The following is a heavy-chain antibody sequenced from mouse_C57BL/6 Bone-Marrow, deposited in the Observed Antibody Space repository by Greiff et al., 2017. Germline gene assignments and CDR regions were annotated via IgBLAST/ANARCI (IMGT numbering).Heavy chain of an antibody. CDR3: AINYGSSRFAY. J-gene: IGHJ3*01. V-gene: IGHV1-18*01. CDR1: GYTFTDYN. CDR2: INPNNGVT. Sequence: EVQLQQSGPELVKPGASVKIPCKASGYTFTDYNMDWVKQSHGKSLEWIGDINPNNGVTIYNQKFKGKATLTVDKSSSTAYMELRSLTSEDTAVYYCAINYGSSRFAYWGQGTLVTVSA. D-gene: IGHD1-1*01.